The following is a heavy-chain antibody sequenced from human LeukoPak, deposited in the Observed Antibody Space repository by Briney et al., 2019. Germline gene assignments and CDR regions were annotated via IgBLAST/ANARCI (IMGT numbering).Heavy chain of an antibody. CDR2: TYYRSKWYN. V-gene: IGHV6-1*01. CDR1: GDSVSSNSAA. Sequence: SQTLSLTCAISGDSVSSNSAAWNWIRQSPSRGLEWLGRTYYRSKWYNDYAVSVKSRTTINPDTSENQFSLQLNSVTPEDTAVYYCARTWKYYDSSGYSSDDAFDIWGQGTMVTVSS. J-gene: IGHJ3*02. CDR3: ARTWKYYDSSGYSSDDAFDI. D-gene: IGHD3-22*01.